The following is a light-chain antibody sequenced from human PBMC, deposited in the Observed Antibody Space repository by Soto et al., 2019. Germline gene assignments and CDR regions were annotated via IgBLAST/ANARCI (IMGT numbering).Light chain of an antibody. Sequence: DIQMTQSPSTLSASVGDRVTITCRASQSIGSWLAWYQQKPGKVPNLLIYKASRLESGVPSRFSGSGSGTESTLTISSLQPDDFATYYCQQYYSYPWTFGQGTNVEIK. CDR1: QSIGSW. V-gene: IGKV1-5*03. CDR2: KAS. CDR3: QQYYSYPWT. J-gene: IGKJ1*01.